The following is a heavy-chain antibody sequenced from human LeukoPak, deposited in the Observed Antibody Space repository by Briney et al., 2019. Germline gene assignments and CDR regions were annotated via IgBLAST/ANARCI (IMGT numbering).Heavy chain of an antibody. V-gene: IGHV1-8*01. J-gene: IGHJ4*02. Sequence: GASVKVSCKASGYTFTSYDINWVRQATGQGLEWMGWMNPNSGNTGYAQKFQGRVTMTRNTSISTAYMELSSLRSEDTAVYYCARDADSSGYYSHWGQGTLVTVSS. CDR3: ARDADSSGYYSH. D-gene: IGHD3-22*01. CDR1: GYTFTSYD. CDR2: MNPNSGNT.